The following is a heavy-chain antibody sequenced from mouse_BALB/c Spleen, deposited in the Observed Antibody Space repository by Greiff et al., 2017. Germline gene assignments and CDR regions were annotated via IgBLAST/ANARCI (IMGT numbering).Heavy chain of an antibody. D-gene: IGHD1-1*01. Sequence: QLQPPGAELVKPGASVKLSCQTSGYTFTSHWMHWVKQRPGPGLEWIGEINPSNGRTNYNEKFKSKATLTVDKTSRTAYMQPSSLSSEDSAVYYCARRGYGSSYDWDFDVWGAGTTVTVSS. J-gene: IGHJ1*01. V-gene: IGHV1S81*02. CDR3: ARRGYGSSYDWDFDV. CDR1: GYTFTSHW. CDR2: INPSNGRT.